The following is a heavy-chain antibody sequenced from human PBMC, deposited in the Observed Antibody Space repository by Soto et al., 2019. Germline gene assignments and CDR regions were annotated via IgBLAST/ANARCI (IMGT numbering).Heavy chain of an antibody. V-gene: IGHV3-48*03. CDR3: ARVIGAADGMDV. J-gene: IGHJ6*02. D-gene: IGHD6-13*01. Sequence: GGSLRLSCAASGFTFSSYEMNWVRQAPGKGLEWVSYISSSGSTIYYADSVKGRFTISRDNAKNSLYLQMNSLRAEDTAVYYCARVIGAADGMDVWGQGYKVTVS. CDR1: GFTFSSYE. CDR2: ISSSGSTI.